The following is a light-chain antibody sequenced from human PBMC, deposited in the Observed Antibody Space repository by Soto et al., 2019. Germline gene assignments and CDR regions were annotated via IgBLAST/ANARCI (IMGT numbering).Light chain of an antibody. Sequence: SYELTQPPSVSVAPGETATITCGGQNIGSKSVHWYQQKPGQAPVLVIYYDRDRPSGIPERVSGSNSGNTATLTISRVEAGDEADYYCQVWDNDSDHVVFGGGTKLTVL. CDR1: NIGSKS. V-gene: IGLV3-21*04. CDR3: QVWDNDSDHVV. CDR2: YDR. J-gene: IGLJ2*01.